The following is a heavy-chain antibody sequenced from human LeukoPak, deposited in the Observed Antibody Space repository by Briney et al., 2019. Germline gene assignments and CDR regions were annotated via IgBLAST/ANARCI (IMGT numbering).Heavy chain of an antibody. Sequence: GWSRRLSSAASGFIFSNYAMHWVRQAPGKRLEWVAVISYDGGNKNYADSVKGRFTISSDSSKNTLYLKMNSLKPEDTAVYYCARDPTVTTSWFDTWGQGTLVTVSS. CDR2: ISYDGGNK. CDR3: ARDPTVTTSWFDT. V-gene: IGHV3-30*04. D-gene: IGHD4-17*01. J-gene: IGHJ5*02. CDR1: GFIFSNYA.